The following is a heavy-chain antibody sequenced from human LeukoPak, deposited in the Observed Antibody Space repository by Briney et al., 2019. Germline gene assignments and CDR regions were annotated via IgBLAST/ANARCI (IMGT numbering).Heavy chain of an antibody. V-gene: IGHV1-24*01. J-gene: IGHJ4*02. CDR1: GYTLTELS. D-gene: IGHD3-22*01. CDR3: ATNPHYYDSSGYSG. Sequence: ASVKVSCKVSGYTLTELSMHWVRQAPGKGLEWMGGFDPEDGETIYAQKFQGRVTMTEDTSTDTAYMELSSLRSEDTAVYYCATNPHYYDSSGYSGWGQGTLVTVSS. CDR2: FDPEDGET.